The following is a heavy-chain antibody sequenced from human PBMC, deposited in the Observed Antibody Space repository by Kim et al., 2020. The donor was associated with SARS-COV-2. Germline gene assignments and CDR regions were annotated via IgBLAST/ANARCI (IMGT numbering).Heavy chain of an antibody. Sequence: GGSLRRSCAASGFIFSYHWLHWVRQAPGKGLVWVSRINSGGRITTYADSVKGRFTISRDNAKNTLYLEMNNLRVEDTAVYYCARVPHYDSSGYYFDYWG. J-gene: IGHJ4*01. CDR2: INSGGRIT. CDR3: ARVPHYDSSGYYFDY. CDR1: GFIFSYHW. D-gene: IGHD3-22*01. V-gene: IGHV3-74*01.